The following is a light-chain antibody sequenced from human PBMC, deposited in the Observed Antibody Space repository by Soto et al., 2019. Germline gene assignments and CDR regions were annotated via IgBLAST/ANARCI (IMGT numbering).Light chain of an antibody. CDR2: DVS. CDR3: CSYIGSYTSDV. CDR1: SSDVSGYNY. V-gene: IGLV2-11*01. Sequence: QSALTQPRSVSGSPGQSVTISCTGTSSDVSGYNYVSWYQQYPGKAPKLMIYDVSKRPSGVPDRFSGSKSGNTASLIISGLQAEDEADYYCCSYIGSYTSDVFGIGTKLTVL. J-gene: IGLJ1*01.